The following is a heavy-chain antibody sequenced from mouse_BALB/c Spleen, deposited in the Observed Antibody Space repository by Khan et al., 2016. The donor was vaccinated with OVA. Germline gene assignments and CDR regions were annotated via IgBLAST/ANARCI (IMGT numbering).Heavy chain of an antibody. V-gene: IGHV5-6-4*01. CDR3: TRDRTYYGSSFYFDY. CDR2: ITSGGSYT. D-gene: IGHD1-1*01. Sequence: EVELVESGGGLVKPGGSLRLSCAASGFTFSSYSMSWVRQTPEKRLEWVATITSGGSYTYYPDSVQGRFTSSRDNAKNTLYRQMSSLKSEDTAIYSCTRDRTYYGSSFYFDYWGQGTTLTVSS. J-gene: IGHJ2*01. CDR1: GFTFSSYS.